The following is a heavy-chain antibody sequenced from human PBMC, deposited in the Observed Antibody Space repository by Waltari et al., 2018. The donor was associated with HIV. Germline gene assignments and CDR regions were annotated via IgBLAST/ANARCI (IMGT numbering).Heavy chain of an antibody. Sequence: GWINPNSGGTNYAQKFQGRVTMTRDTSISTAYMELSRLRSDDTAVYYCARMPQPWELRDYWGQGTLVTVSS. V-gene: IGHV1-2*02. J-gene: IGHJ4*02. CDR3: ARMPQPWELRDY. D-gene: IGHD1-26*01. CDR2: INPNSGGT.